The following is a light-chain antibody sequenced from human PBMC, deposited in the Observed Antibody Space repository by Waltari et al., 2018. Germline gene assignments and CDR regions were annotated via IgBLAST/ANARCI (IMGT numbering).Light chain of an antibody. V-gene: IGKV1-39*01. CDR2: TAS. Sequence: DIQMTQSPSSLSASVGDRVTITCRASRNIGDYLHWYQQKPGKAPRLLIYTASSLQRGVPSRFIGSGSGTDFSLTISSLQPEDFATYYCQQSYTTPTWTFGPGTTVETK. CDR1: RNIGDY. J-gene: IGKJ1*01. CDR3: QQSYTTPTWT.